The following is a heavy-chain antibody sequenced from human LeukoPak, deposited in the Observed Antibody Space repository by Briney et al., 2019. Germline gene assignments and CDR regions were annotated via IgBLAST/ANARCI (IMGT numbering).Heavy chain of an antibody. J-gene: IGHJ6*03. V-gene: IGHV3-23*01. CDR3: AKSYSSEENSYYYMDV. CDR1: GFTFSIYA. CDR2: ISGSGIGGST. D-gene: IGHD6-19*01. Sequence: GPLRLSCAASGFTFSIYAMSWVRQAPGTGLEWVSGISGSGIGGSTYHADSVKGRFTISRDNSKSTLYLEMNSLRAEDTAVYYCAKSYSSEENSYYYMDVWGKGTTVTVSS.